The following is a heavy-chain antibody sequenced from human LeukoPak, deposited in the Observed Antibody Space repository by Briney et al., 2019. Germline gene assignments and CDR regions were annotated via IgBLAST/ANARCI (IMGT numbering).Heavy chain of an antibody. D-gene: IGHD3-10*01. J-gene: IGHJ4*02. CDR3: ARIVITMVRGVIIGYKFDY. CDR2: LDWDDDK. Sequence: SGPTLVNPTQTLTLTCTFSGFSLRSSGMSVSWIRQAPGKALEWLARLDWDDDKYYSTSLKTRLTISKDTSKNQVVVTMTNMDPVDTATYYCARIVITMVRGVIIGYKFDYWGQGTLVTVSS. V-gene: IGHV2-70*11. CDR1: GFSLRSSGMS.